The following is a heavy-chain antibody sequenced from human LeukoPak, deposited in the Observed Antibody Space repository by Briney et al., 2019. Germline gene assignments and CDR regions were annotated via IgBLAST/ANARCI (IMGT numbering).Heavy chain of an antibody. CDR3: ARGATAGRFSLRPTGAYYMDV. D-gene: IGHD6-13*01. CDR2: INPTGGST. Sequence: AASVKVSCKASGYTFTSHYMHWVRQAPGQGLEWMGLINPTGGSTGYAQKFQGRVTMTRDMSTSTDYMELSSLRFDDTAVYYCARGATAGRFSLRPTGAYYMDVWGKGTTVTVSS. J-gene: IGHJ6*03. CDR1: GYTFTSHY. V-gene: IGHV1-46*01.